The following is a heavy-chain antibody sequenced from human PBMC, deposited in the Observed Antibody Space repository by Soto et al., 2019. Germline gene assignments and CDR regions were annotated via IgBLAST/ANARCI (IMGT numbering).Heavy chain of an antibody. Sequence: PGGSLRLSCAASGFTFSSYTMNWVRQAPGKGLEWVSYISRSSTTIYYADSVKGRFTISRDDSKNTAYLQMNSLKTEDTAVYYCTRRPPGYCSGGSCYRYWFDPWGQGTLVTVSS. J-gene: IGHJ5*02. CDR2: ISRSSTTI. D-gene: IGHD2-15*01. CDR3: TRRPPGYCSGGSCYRYWFDP. V-gene: IGHV3-48*01. CDR1: GFTFSSYT.